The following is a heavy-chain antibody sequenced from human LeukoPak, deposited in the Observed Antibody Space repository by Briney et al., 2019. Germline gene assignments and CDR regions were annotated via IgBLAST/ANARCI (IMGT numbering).Heavy chain of an antibody. Sequence: GWSLRLSCAASGFTFSSYAMHWVRQAPGKGLEWVAVISYDGSNKYYADSVKGRFTISRDNSKNTLYLQMNSLRAEDTAVYYCVLVGARGGYWGQGTLVTVSS. CDR1: GFTFSSYA. D-gene: IGHD1-26*01. CDR3: VLVGARGGY. CDR2: ISYDGSNK. J-gene: IGHJ4*02. V-gene: IGHV3-30*04.